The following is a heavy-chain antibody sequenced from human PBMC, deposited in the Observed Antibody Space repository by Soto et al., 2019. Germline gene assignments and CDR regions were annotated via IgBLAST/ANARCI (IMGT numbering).Heavy chain of an antibody. Sequence: QVRLEQSGAEVRKTGASVKVSCMASGDSVTNDYLHWVRQAPGQGFEWLGVISPFGGATAYAQRFKGRVIVTMDKSETTFYLELSSLRSDDTAVYFCAKGRGGKTVANFGMDVWGQGVTVTVSS. CDR2: ISPFGGAT. J-gene: IGHJ6*02. CDR3: AKGRGGKTVANFGMDV. V-gene: IGHV1-46*01. CDR1: GDSVTNDY. D-gene: IGHD6-19*01.